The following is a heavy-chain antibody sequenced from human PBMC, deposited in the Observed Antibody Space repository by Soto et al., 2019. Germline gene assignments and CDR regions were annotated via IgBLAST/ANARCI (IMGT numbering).Heavy chain of an antibody. CDR2: ISGSGGSK. CDR1: GFTFRSYA. J-gene: IGHJ3*02. Sequence: EVQLLESGGGLVQPGGSRRLSCAASGFTFRSYAMSWVRQAPGKGLEGVSAISGSGGSKYYADSVKGRFTISRDNSKNTLYLQMNSLRAEDTAVYYCAKDAPSITMIVVGDAFDIWGQGTMVTVSS. D-gene: IGHD3-22*01. V-gene: IGHV3-23*01. CDR3: AKDAPSITMIVVGDAFDI.